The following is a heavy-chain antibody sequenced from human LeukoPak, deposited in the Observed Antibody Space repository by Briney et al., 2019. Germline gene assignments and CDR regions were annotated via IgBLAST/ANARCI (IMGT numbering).Heavy chain of an antibody. CDR2: IYPGDSDT. CDR3: ARLQRDIVVVPAANTNYYYYGMDV. CDR1: GYSLTSYW. Sequence: GESLKISCKGSGYSLTSYWIGWVRQMPGKGLEWMGIIYPGDSDTRYSPSFQGQVTISADKSISTAYLQWSSLKASDTAMYYCARLQRDIVVVPAANTNYYYYGMDVWGQGTTVTVSS. J-gene: IGHJ6*02. D-gene: IGHD2-2*01. V-gene: IGHV5-51*01.